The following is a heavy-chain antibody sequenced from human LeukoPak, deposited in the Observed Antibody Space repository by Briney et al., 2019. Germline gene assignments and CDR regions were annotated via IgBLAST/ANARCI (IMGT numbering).Heavy chain of an antibody. D-gene: IGHD3-16*02. J-gene: IGHJ4*02. Sequence: GESLKISCKGSGYSFTSYWIGWVRQAPGQGLEWMGWISAYNGNTNYAQKLQGRVTMTTDTSTSTAYMELRSLRSDDTAVYYCARVYRYYDYVWGSYRYGYFDYWGQGTLVTVSS. CDR2: ISAYNGNT. V-gene: IGHV1-18*04. CDR3: ARVYRYYDYVWGSYRYGYFDY. CDR1: GYSFTSYW.